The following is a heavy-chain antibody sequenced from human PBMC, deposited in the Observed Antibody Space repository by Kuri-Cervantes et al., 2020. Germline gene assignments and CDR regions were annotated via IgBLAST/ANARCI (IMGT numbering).Heavy chain of an antibody. D-gene: IGHD2-2*02. Sequence: SETLSLTCTVSGGSISSYYWSWIRQPPGKGLEWIGYIYYSGSTYYNPSLKSRVTISVDTSKNKFSLKLSSVTAADTAVYYCARGDTVDAFDIWGQGTMVTVSS. J-gene: IGHJ3*02. V-gene: IGHV4-59*12. CDR2: IYYSGST. CDR1: GGSISSYY. CDR3: ARGDTVDAFDI.